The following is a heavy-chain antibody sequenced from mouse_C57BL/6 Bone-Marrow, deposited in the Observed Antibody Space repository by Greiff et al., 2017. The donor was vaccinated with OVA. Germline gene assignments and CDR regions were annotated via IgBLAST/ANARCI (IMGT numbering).Heavy chain of an antibody. CDR3: ATFRVDDYGSSWDWYFDV. J-gene: IGHJ1*03. D-gene: IGHD1-1*01. CDR1: GFNIKDDY. CDR2: IDPENGDT. V-gene: IGHV14-4*01. Sequence: VQLQQSGAELVRPGASVKLSCTASGFNIKDDYMHWVKQRPEQGLEWIGWIDPENGDTEYASKFQGKATITADTSSNTAYLQLSSLTSEDTAVYYCATFRVDDYGSSWDWYFDVWGTGTTVTVSS.